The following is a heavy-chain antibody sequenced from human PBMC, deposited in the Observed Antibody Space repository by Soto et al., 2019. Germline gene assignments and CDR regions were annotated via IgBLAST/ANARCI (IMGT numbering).Heavy chain of an antibody. V-gene: IGHV4-4*08. D-gene: IGHD6-19*01. Sequence: QVQLQESGPGLVKPSETLSLTCTVSGGSISDYYWTWIRQRPGKGLEWLGYIYASGSTSYNPALKGRVNISVDRSKSQFSLTLSSVTAADTALYYCARVGGSGWYVDYWGQGTLVTVSS. CDR3: ARVGGSGWYVDY. CDR2: IYASGST. CDR1: GGSISDYY. J-gene: IGHJ4*02.